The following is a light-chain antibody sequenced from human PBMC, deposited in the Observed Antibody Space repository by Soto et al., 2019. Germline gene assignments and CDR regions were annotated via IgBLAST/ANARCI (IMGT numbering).Light chain of an antibody. V-gene: IGLV2-14*01. J-gene: IGLJ1*01. CDR3: QSYDSSLSVPYV. CDR2: EVT. Sequence: QSVLTQPASVSGSPGQSITISCTGTSGDVGGYDYVSWYQHHPGKVPKLMIFEVTNRPSGVPDRFSGSKSGTSASLAITGLQAEDEAEYYCQSYDSSLSVPYVFGTGTKLTVL. CDR1: SGDVGGYDY.